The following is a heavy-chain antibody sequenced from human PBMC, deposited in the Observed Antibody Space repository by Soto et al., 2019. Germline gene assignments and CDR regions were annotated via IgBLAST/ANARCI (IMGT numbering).Heavy chain of an antibody. Sequence: QVQLQESGPGLVKPSGTRSLTCAVSSGSISSSNWWSWVRQPPGKGLEWIGEIYHSGSTNYNPSLKSRVTISVDKSKNQFSLKLSSVTAADTAVYYCARVEVDYGDYDAFDIWGQGTMVTVSS. CDR1: SGSISSSNW. CDR2: IYHSGST. D-gene: IGHD4-17*01. J-gene: IGHJ3*02. CDR3: ARVEVDYGDYDAFDI. V-gene: IGHV4-4*02.